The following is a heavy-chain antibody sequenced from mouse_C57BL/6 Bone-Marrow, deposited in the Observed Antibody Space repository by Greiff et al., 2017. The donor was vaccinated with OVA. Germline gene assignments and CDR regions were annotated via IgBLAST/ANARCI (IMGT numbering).Heavy chain of an antibody. CDR3: ASIYYYGSRGLAY. CDR2: IWSGGST. J-gene: IGHJ3*01. CDR1: GFSLTSYG. Sequence: VQLQQSGPGLVQPSQSLSITCTVSGFSLTSYGVHWVRQSPGKGLEWLGVIWSGGSTDYNAAFISRLSISKDNSKSQVFFKMNSLQAGDTAIDYGASIYYYGSRGLAYWGQGTLVTVSA. V-gene: IGHV2-2*01. D-gene: IGHD1-1*01.